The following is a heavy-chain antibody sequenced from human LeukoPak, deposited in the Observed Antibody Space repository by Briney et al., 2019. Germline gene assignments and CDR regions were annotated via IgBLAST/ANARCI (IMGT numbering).Heavy chain of an antibody. CDR2: ISTGSSTI. Sequence: GGSLRLSCAASGFTFGTYSMNWVRQAPGKGLEWVSFISTGSSTIYYADSVKGRFTISRDNAKNSLYLQMNSLRDEDTAVYYCARDRIGWPGFDPWGQGTLVTVSS. D-gene: IGHD6-19*01. V-gene: IGHV3-48*02. CDR3: ARDRIGWPGFDP. J-gene: IGHJ5*02. CDR1: GFTFGTYS.